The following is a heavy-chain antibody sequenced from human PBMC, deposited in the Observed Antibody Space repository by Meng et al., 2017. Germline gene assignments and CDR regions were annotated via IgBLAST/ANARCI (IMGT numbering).Heavy chain of an antibody. CDR3: ASRYDSSGSAAFQH. D-gene: IGHD3-22*01. Sequence: QGQLWQAVAEVKHPGASGKVSRTASVSTFTGYYMHWVRQAPGQGLEWMGWINPNSGGTNYAQKFQGRVTMTRDTSISTAYMELSRLRSDDTAVYYCASRYDSSGSAAFQHWGQGTLVTVSS. CDR2: INPNSGGT. CDR1: VSTFTGYY. V-gene: IGHV1-2*02. J-gene: IGHJ1*01.